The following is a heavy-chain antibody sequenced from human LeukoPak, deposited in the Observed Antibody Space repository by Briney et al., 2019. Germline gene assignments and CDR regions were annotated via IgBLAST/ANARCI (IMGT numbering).Heavy chain of an antibody. CDR1: DDSISSYS. V-gene: IGHV4-59*08. D-gene: IGHD2-21*02. Sequence: SGTLSLTCTVSDDSISSYSWSWIRQPPGKGLEWIGYVYYSGSTDYNPSLKSRVTISVDTSKNQFSLNLSSVTAADTAVYYCARRGDFAYWFFDLWGRGTLVTVSS. CDR2: VYYSGST. J-gene: IGHJ2*01. CDR3: ARRGDFAYWFFDL.